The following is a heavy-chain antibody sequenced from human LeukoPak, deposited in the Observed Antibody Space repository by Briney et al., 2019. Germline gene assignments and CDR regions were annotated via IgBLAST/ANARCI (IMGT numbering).Heavy chain of an antibody. CDR1: GFTFSSYG. CDR2: INTDGRST. CDR3: ARGGLEPVDF. Sequence: PGRSLRLSCAASGFTFSSYGMHWVRQAPGEGLVWVSRINTDGRSTSYADSVKGRFTISRDNAKNTLYLQMSSLRADDTAVYYCARGGLEPVDFWGQGTLVTVSS. V-gene: IGHV3-74*01. D-gene: IGHD1-1*01. J-gene: IGHJ4*02.